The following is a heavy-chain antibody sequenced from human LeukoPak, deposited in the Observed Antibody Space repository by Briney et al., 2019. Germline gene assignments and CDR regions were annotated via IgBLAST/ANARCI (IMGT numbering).Heavy chain of an antibody. CDR1: GYIFTSYY. CDR2: INPSGGST. J-gene: IGHJ4*02. CDR3: AREWGGFGEPTFDY. V-gene: IGHV1-46*01. Sequence: ASVKVSCKASGYIFTSYYMHWVRQAPGQGLEWMGVINPSGGSTSYAQKFQGRVTMTSDTSTSTIYMALSSLRSEDTAVYYCAREWGGFGEPTFDYWGQGTLVTVSS. D-gene: IGHD3-10*01.